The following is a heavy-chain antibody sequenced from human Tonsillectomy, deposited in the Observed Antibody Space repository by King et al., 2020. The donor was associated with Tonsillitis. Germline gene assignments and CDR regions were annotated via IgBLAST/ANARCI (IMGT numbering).Heavy chain of an antibody. V-gene: IGHV4-4*07. J-gene: IGHJ4*02. CDR3: ARDWDYGSGSASLDY. D-gene: IGHD3-10*01. CDR2: IYTSGST. Sequence: QMQLQESGPGLVKPSETLSLTCTVSGGSISSYYWSWIRQPAGKGLEWIGRIYTSGSTNYNPALKSRVTMSVDTSKNQFSLKLSSVTAADTAVYYCARDWDYGSGSASLDYWGQGTLVTVSS. CDR1: GGSISSYY.